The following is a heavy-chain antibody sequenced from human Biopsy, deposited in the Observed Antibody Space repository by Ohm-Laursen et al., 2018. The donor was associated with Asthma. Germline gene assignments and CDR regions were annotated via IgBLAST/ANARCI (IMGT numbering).Heavy chain of an antibody. CDR3: ARDVMEWYLPAFDF. D-gene: IGHD3-3*01. CDR2: GDSYYDRGLK. CDR1: GFTFSRYA. Sequence: SLRLSCSASGFTFSRYAIHWVRQAPGKGLEWVAVGDSYYDRGLKYYADSVNGRFTVSRDDSKNTLYLQMNSLRPDDTAVYYCARDVMEWYLPAFDFWGQGTLVTVSS. V-gene: IGHV3-30-3*01. J-gene: IGHJ4*02.